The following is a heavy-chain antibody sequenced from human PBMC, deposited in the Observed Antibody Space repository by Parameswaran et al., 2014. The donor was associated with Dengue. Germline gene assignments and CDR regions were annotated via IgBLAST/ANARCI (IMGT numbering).Heavy chain of an antibody. D-gene: IGHD2-15*01. V-gene: IGHV1-69*04. Sequence: SVKVSCKASGGTFSSYAISWVRQAPGQGLEWMGRIIPILGIANYAQKFQGRVTITADKSTSTAYMELSSLRSEDTAVYYCARMVEDQYYYYGMDVWGQGTTVTVSS. CDR2: IIPILGIA. CDR1: GGTFSSYA. CDR3: ARMVEDQYYYYGMDV. J-gene: IGHJ6*02.